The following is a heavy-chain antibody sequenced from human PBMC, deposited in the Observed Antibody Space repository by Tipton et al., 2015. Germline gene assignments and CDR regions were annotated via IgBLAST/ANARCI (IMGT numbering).Heavy chain of an antibody. CDR3: ARDSTGVTPLDS. D-gene: IGHD2-2*01. CDR2: IYYRVTT. CDR1: GGSISSGSYY. Sequence: TLSLTCTVSGGSISSGSYYWSWIRQHPGKGLEWIGYIYYRVTTRCNPSLKGRATISVDTSKNQFSLELTSVTAADTAVYYCARDSTGVTPLDSWGQGTLVTVSS. V-gene: IGHV4-31*03. J-gene: IGHJ4*02.